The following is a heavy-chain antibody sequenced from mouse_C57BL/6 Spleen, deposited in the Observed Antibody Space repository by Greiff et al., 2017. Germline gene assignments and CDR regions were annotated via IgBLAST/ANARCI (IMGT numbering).Heavy chain of an antibody. J-gene: IGHJ1*03. V-gene: IGHV1-80*01. D-gene: IGHD2-3*01. CDR3: ARRDYDGRYFDV. CDR1: GYAFSSYW. Sequence: VKLQESGAELVKPGASVKISCKASGYAFSSYWMNWVKQRPGKGLEWIGQIYPGDGDTNYNGKFKGKATLTADKSSSTAYMQLSSLTSEDSAVYFCARRDYDGRYFDVWGTGTTVTVSS. CDR2: IYPGDGDT.